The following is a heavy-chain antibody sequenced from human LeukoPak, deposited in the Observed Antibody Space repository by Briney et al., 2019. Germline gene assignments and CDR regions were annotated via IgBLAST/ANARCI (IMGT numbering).Heavy chain of an antibody. Sequence: SETLSLTCTVSGGSISSYYWSWIRQPPGKGLEWIGYIYYSGSTNYNPSLKSRVTISVDTSNNQFSLKLSSVTAADMAVYYCARHHLRYFDWSDGMDVWGQGTTVTVSS. D-gene: IGHD3-9*01. CDR2: IYYSGST. CDR3: ARHHLRYFDWSDGMDV. J-gene: IGHJ6*02. V-gene: IGHV4-59*08. CDR1: GGSISSYY.